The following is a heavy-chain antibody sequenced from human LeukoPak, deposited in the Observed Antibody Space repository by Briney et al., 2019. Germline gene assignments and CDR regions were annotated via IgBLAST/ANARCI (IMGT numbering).Heavy chain of an antibody. J-gene: IGHJ4*02. CDR2: ISTSSTYI. V-gene: IGHV3-21*01. CDR3: AKDWSGTTGGLDY. Sequence: KPGGSLRLSCAASGFTFRNYRMNWVRQAPGKGLEWVSSISTSSTYIFYADSVKGRFTISRDNAKNSLYLQMNSLRAEDTAVYYCAKDWSGTTGGLDYWGQGTLVTVSS. CDR1: GFTFRNYR. D-gene: IGHD1-7*01.